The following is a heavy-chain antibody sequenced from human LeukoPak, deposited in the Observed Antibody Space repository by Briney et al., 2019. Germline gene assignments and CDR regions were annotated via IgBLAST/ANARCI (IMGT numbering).Heavy chain of an antibody. V-gene: IGHV4-59*01. CDR2: ICDNGHT. D-gene: IGHD1-1*01. Sequence: PSETLSLTCTFSGGSFSPAHWSWIRQPPVKGLEWIGVICDNGHTDYNPSLQSRVTISVDTSKRQFSLKLSSLAAADTAVYYCATGRDPYKTGHWGQGTLVTVSS. CDR1: GGSFSPAH. J-gene: IGHJ4*02. CDR3: ATGRDPYKTGH.